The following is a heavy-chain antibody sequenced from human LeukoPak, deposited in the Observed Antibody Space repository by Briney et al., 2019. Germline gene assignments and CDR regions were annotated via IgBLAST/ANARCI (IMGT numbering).Heavy chain of an antibody. Sequence: GGSLRLSCAASEFTFSNYAMYWVRQTPGKGLEWVAVISYDGSNKYYADSVKGQFIISRDNSKNTLYLQMNSLRGEDTAVYYCARDRDYYGSGSTNNWFDPWGQGTLVTVSS. CDR3: ARDRDYYGSGSTNNWFDP. D-gene: IGHD3-10*01. CDR1: EFTFSNYA. V-gene: IGHV3-30*04. CDR2: ISYDGSNK. J-gene: IGHJ5*02.